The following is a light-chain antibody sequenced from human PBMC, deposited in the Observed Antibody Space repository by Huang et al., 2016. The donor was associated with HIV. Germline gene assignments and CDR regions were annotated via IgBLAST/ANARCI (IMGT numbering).Light chain of an antibody. CDR2: GAS. V-gene: IGKV3-15*01. CDR1: ESILRN. Sequence: VMTQSPATLSVSPGERATLSCRASESILRNLAWYQQRPGQAPRLLIYGASVRLHSIPDRFCGSVSGTEFSLTISSLQSEDFAVYYCQQYNKWPPYTYGQGTKLEIK. CDR3: QQYNKWPPYT. J-gene: IGKJ2*01.